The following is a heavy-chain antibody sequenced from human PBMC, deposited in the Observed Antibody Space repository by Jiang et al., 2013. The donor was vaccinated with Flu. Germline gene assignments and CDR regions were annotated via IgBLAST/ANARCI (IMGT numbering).Heavy chain of an antibody. V-gene: IGHV3-48*03. CDR3: FGDYESLDP. Sequence: RLSCAASGFTFSSYEMNWVRQAPGKGLEWVSYISSSGSTIYYADSVKGRFTISRDNAKNSLYLQMNSLRAEDTAVYYCFGDYESLDPWGQGTLVTVSS. CDR2: ISSSGSTI. D-gene: IGHD4-17*01. J-gene: IGHJ5*02. CDR1: GFTFSSYE.